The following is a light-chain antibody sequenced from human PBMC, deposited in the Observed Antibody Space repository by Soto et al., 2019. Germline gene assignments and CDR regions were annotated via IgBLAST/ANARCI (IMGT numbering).Light chain of an antibody. V-gene: IGKV3-11*01. J-gene: IGKJ4*01. Sequence: EIVLTQSPATLSLSPGERATLSCRASQSVSSYLAWYQQKPGQAPRLLIYDASNRATGIPARFSGSGSGTDFTLAISSLEPEDFAVYSCQQRSNWPLTFGGATKVEIK. CDR1: QSVSSY. CDR2: DAS. CDR3: QQRSNWPLT.